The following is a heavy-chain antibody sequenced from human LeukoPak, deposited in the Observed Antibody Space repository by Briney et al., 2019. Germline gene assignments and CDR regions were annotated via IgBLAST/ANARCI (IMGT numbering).Heavy chain of an antibody. CDR3: AKDRDYGGNSRGIDYFDY. CDR2: ISVRGDRT. V-gene: IGHV3-23*01. Sequence: GGSLRLSCAASGFAFSDYVMDWVRQAPGKGLEWVSSISVRGDRTYYPDSVKGRFTISRDNSKHMLYLQMSTLRADDTAIYYCAKDRDYGGNSRGIDYFDYWGQGTLVTVSS. J-gene: IGHJ4*02. CDR1: GFAFSDYV. D-gene: IGHD4-23*01.